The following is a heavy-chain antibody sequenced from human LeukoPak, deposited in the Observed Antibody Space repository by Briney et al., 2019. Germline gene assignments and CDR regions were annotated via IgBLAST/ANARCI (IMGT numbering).Heavy chain of an antibody. D-gene: IGHD3-9*01. CDR3: GKGTTYYDILTGSGYPYYFDH. V-gene: IGHV3-23*01. CDR1: GFTFSSYA. CDR2: ISGSGGST. Sequence: GGSLRLSCAASGFTFSSYAMSWVRQAPGKGLEWVTAISGSGGSTYYADSVKGRFTISRDNSKNTLYLQMNSLRAEDTAIYFCGKGTTYYDILTGSGYPYYFDHWAQGTLVTVSS. J-gene: IGHJ4*02.